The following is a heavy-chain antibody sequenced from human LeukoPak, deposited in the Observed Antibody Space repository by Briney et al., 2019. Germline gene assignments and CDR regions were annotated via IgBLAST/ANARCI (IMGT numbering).Heavy chain of an antibody. CDR3: AKAIGLRLGDSPDY. CDR1: GFIFNKYA. J-gene: IGHJ4*02. Sequence: GGSLRLSCVASGFIFNKYAMSWVRQAPGKGLEWVSPISGSGGTTYYADSVKGRFTISRDNSKNTLYLQMNSLRADDTAVYYCAKAIGLRLGDSPDYWGQGTLVTVPS. CDR2: ISGSGGTT. V-gene: IGHV3-23*01. D-gene: IGHD3-16*01.